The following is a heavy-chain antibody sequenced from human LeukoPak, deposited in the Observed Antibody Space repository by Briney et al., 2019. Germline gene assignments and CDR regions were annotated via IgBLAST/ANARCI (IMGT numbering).Heavy chain of an antibody. CDR3: ARDRGSITMLRGVNHY. J-gene: IGHJ4*02. CDR2: IKEDGSEK. CDR1: GFTFSSYW. Sequence: GGSLRLSRAASGFTFSSYWMSWVRQAPGKGLEWVANIKEDGSEKYYVDSVKGRFTISRDNAKNSLYLQMNSLRAEDTAVYYCARDRGSITMLRGVNHYWGQGTLVTVSS. D-gene: IGHD3-10*01. V-gene: IGHV3-7*01.